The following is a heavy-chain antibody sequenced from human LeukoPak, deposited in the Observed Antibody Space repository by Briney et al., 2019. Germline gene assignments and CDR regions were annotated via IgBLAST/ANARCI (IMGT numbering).Heavy chain of an antibody. J-gene: IGHJ4*02. V-gene: IGHV3-33*01. D-gene: IGHD2-2*01. CDR2: LRYDGSNK. CDR1: GFTFSSYG. Sequence: GGSLRLSCAASGFTFSSYGMHWVRQAPGKGREGVAVLRYDGSNKYYADSVKVRFTISRDNSKNTLYLQMNSLRAEDTAVYYCARDAPRPYYCGSTSCPPGYWGQGTLVTVSS. CDR3: ARDAPRPYYCGSTSCPPGY.